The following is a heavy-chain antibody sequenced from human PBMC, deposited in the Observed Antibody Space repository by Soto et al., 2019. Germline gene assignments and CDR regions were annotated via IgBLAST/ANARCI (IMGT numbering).Heavy chain of an antibody. CDR3: AKGDSGFYDL. V-gene: IGHV3-30*18. CDR1: GLTFSSFA. CDR2: ISFDRAKE. J-gene: IGHJ5*02. Sequence: GGSLRLSCTASGLTFSSFAMHWVRQAPGKGLEWVALISFDRAKEYYADSVKSRFTISRDNSKNTLYLQITSLRAEDTAVFYCAKGDSGFYDLWGQGTLVTVSS. D-gene: IGHD3-22*01.